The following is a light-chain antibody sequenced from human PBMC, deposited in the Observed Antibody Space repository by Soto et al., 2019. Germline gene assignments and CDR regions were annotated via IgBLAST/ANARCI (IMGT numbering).Light chain of an antibody. CDR1: RSNIGAGYD. J-gene: IGLJ3*02. V-gene: IGLV1-40*01. CDR3: QSYDSSLSGVL. Sequence: QSALTQPPSVSGAPGARVTISCSGSRSNIGAGYDVHWYQQLPGSAPKLLIYDTDKRPSGLPDRFSGSKSGTSASLAIAGLQAEDEADYHCQSYDSSLSGVLFGGGTKLTVL. CDR2: DTD.